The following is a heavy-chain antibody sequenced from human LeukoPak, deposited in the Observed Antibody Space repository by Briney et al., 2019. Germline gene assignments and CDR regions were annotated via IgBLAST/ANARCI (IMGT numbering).Heavy chain of an antibody. J-gene: IGHJ3*02. V-gene: IGHV1-69*05. D-gene: IGHD3-3*01. CDR2: IIPIFGTA. CDR1: GGTFSSYA. CDR3: ARPSITIFGVDPGAFDI. Sequence: SVKVSCKASGGTFSSYAISWVRQAPGQGLEWMGRIIPIFGTANYAQKFQGRVTVTTDESTSTAYMELSSLRSEDTAVYYCARPSITIFGVDPGAFDIWGQGTMVTVSS.